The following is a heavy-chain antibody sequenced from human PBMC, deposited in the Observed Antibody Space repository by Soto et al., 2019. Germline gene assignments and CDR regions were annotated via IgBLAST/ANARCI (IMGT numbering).Heavy chain of an antibody. CDR3: ATASYYYDSSGYYY. V-gene: IGHV3-23*01. CDR1: GFTFSSYA. J-gene: IGHJ4*02. CDR2: ISGSGGST. Sequence: EVQLLESGGGLVQPGGSLRLSCAASGFTFSSYAMSWVRQAPGKGLEWVSAISGSGGSTYYADSMKGRFTISRDNSKNTLYLQMNSLRAEDTAVYYCATASYYYDSSGYYYWGQGTLVTVSS. D-gene: IGHD3-22*01.